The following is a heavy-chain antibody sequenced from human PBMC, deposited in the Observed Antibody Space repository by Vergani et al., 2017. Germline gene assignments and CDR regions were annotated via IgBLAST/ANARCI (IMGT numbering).Heavy chain of an antibody. CDR2: IYYSGST. V-gene: IGHV4-39*01. J-gene: IGHJ5*02. CDR3: ARHQGRPLARYCSSTSCLNWFDP. Sequence: QLQLQESGPGLVKPSETLSLTCTVSGGSISSSSYYWGWIRQPPGKGLEWIGSIYYSGSTYYNPSLKGRVTIAVATSKNQFSLKLSSVTAADTAVYYCARHQGRPLARYCSSTSCLNWFDPWGQGTLVTVSS. CDR1: GGSISSSSYY. D-gene: IGHD2-2*01.